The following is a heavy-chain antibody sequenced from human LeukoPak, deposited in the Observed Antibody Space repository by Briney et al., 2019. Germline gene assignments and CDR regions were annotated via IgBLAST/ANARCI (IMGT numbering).Heavy chain of an antibody. J-gene: IGHJ4*02. Sequence: GGSLRLSCAASGFTFDDYGMSWVRQAPGKGLQWVSVIYTGGGTYYADSVKGRFTISRDNSKNTLYLQMNSLRAEDTAVYYCARGGQGSYYAFDFDYWGQGTLVTVSS. D-gene: IGHD1-26*01. CDR2: IYTGGGT. CDR1: GFTFDDYG. CDR3: ARGGQGSYYAFDFDY. V-gene: IGHV3-66*02.